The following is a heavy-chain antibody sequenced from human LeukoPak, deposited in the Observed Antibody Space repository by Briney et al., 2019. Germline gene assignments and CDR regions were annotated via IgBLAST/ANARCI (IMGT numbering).Heavy chain of an antibody. D-gene: IGHD3-16*02. CDR2: ISYDGSNK. V-gene: IGHV3-30-3*01. J-gene: IGHJ4*02. Sequence: GGSLRLSCAASGFTFSSYAMHWVREAPGKGLEGVAVISYDGSNKYYADSVKGRFTISRDNSKNTLYLQMNSLRAEDTAVYYCARDSRQFGSYPARWGQGTLVTVSS. CDR1: GFTFSSYA. CDR3: ARDSRQFGSYPAR.